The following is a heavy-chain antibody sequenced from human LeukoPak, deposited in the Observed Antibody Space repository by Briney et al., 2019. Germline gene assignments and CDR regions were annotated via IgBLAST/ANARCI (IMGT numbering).Heavy chain of an antibody. Sequence: GGSLRLSCAASGFTFSSYAMSWVRQAPGKGLEWVSAISGSGGSTYYADSVKGRFTISGDNSKNTLYLQMNSLRAEDTAVYYCAKDLQPPYYDFWSGYYESAKEGYFDYWGQGTLVTVSS. CDR2: ISGSGGST. J-gene: IGHJ4*02. V-gene: IGHV3-23*01. D-gene: IGHD3-3*01. CDR1: GFTFSSYA. CDR3: AKDLQPPYYDFWSGYYESAKEGYFDY.